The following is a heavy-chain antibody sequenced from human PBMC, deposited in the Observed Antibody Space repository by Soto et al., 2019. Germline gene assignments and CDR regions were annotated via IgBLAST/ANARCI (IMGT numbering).Heavy chain of an antibody. CDR1: GGTFSSYA. CDR3: ARDGIAVAGTVWYYYGMDV. CDR2: IIPIFGTA. J-gene: IGHJ6*02. D-gene: IGHD6-19*01. Sequence: SVKVSCKASGGTFSSYAISWVRQAPGQGLEWMGGIIPIFGTANYAQKFQGRVTITADESTSTAYMELSSLRSEDTAVYYCARDGIAVAGTVWYYYGMDVWGQGTTVTVSS. V-gene: IGHV1-69*13.